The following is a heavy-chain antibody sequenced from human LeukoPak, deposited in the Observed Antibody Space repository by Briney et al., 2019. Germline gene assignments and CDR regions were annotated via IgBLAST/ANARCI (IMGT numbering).Heavy chain of an antibody. CDR1: GYSFTSYW. D-gene: IGHD2-2*01. Sequence: GESLKISCKGSGYSFTSYWIGWVRQMPGKGLDWMGIIYPGDSDTRYSPSFQGQVTISADKSISTAYLQWSSLKASDTAMYYCARRLGYCSSTSCLAGWFDPWGQGTLVTVSS. CDR3: ARRLGYCSSTSCLAGWFDP. CDR2: IYPGDSDT. V-gene: IGHV5-51*01. J-gene: IGHJ5*02.